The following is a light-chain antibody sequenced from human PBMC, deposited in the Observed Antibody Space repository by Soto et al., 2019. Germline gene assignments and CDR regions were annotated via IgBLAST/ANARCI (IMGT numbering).Light chain of an antibody. CDR1: SSNIRAGYD. J-gene: IGLJ2*01. Sequence: QSVLTQPPSVSGAPGKRVTISCTGSSSNIRAGYDVHWYQQLPGTAPKLLIYGNSNRPSGVPDRFSGSKSGTSASLAITGLEYEDEADDYCQSYDRSLSGYVVFGGGTQLTVL. V-gene: IGLV1-40*01. CDR3: QSYDRSLSGYVV. CDR2: GNS.